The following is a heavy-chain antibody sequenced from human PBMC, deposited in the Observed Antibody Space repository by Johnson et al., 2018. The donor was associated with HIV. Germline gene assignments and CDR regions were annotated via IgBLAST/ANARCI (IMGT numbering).Heavy chain of an antibody. CDR2: ITYDGSNK. J-gene: IGHJ3*01. CDR1: RFTFSSYS. D-gene: IGHD1-1*01. Sequence: QVQLVESGGGLVKPGRSLRLSCAASRFTFSSYSMHWVRQAPGKGLEWVTIITYDGSNKYYADTVKGRLTISRDNSKNPLFLQMNSLRADDTAVFYCARSGHNWAFDGWRQGTRVTVSS. V-gene: IGHV3-30-3*01. CDR3: ARSGHNWAFDG.